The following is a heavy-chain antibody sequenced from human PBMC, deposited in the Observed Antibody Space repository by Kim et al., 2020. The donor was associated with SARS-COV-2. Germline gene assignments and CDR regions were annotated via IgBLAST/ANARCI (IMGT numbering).Heavy chain of an antibody. D-gene: IGHD6-13*01. CDR3: ARETASSSWPYYYGMDV. J-gene: IGHJ6*02. Sequence: GGSLRLSCAASGFTFSSYAMHWVRQAPGKGLEWVAVISYDGSNKYYADSVKGRFTISRDNSKNTLYLQMNSLRAEDTAVYYCARETASSSWPYYYGMDVWGQGTTVTVSS. CDR2: ISYDGSNK. V-gene: IGHV3-30*04. CDR1: GFTFSSYA.